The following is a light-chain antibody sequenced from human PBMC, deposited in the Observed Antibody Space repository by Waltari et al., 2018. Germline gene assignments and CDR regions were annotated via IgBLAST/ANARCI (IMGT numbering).Light chain of an antibody. V-gene: IGKV4-1*01. CDR2: WAS. J-gene: IGKJ2*01. Sequence: SVLYSSNNKNYLAWYQQKPGRPPKLLIYWASTRESGVPDRFSGSGSGTDFTLTISSLQAEDVAVYYCQQYYSTPLTFGQGTKLEIK. CDR1: SVLYSSNNKNY. CDR3: QQYYSTPLT.